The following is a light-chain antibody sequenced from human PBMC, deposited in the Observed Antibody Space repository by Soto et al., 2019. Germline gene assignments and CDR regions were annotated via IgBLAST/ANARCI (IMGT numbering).Light chain of an antibody. CDR1: QDISNY. V-gene: IGKV1-33*01. CDR3: QQYDKLPPRYT. CDR2: DAS. Sequence: GDRVTITCQASQDISNYLNWYQQKPGKAPKLLIYDASNLETGVPSRFSGSGSGTDFTFTISSLQPEDIATYYCQQYDKLPPRYTFRQGTKLEIK. J-gene: IGKJ2*01.